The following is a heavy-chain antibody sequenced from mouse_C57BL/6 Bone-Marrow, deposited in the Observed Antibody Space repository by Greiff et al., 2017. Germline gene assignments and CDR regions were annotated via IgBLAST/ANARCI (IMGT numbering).Heavy chain of an antibody. CDR3: ARANMTTVSPWFAY. CDR2: IDPSDSET. D-gene: IGHD1-1*01. CDR1: GYTFTSYW. Sequence: QVQLQQPGAELVRPGSSVKLSCKASGYTFTSYWMHWVKQRPIQGLEWIGNIDPSDSETHYNQKFKDKATLTVDKSSSTAYMQLSSLTSEDSAVYYCARANMTTVSPWFAYWGQGTLVTVSA. V-gene: IGHV1-52*01. J-gene: IGHJ3*01.